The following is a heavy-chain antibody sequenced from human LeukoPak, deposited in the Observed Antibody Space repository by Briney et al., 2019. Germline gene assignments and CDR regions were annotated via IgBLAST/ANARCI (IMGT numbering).Heavy chain of an antibody. V-gene: IGHV3-66*01. J-gene: IGHJ6*02. CDR1: GFTVSCNY. CDR2: IYSGGST. D-gene: IGHD6-13*01. CDR3: ARVSSWYTSYYYYGMDV. Sequence: GGSLRLCCAASGFTVSCNYRSWGRQAPGKGLEWVSVIYSGGSTYYGESVKGRFTISRDNSKNTLYLQMTTLRAEDTAVYHCARVSSWYTSYYYYGMDVWGQGTTVTVSS.